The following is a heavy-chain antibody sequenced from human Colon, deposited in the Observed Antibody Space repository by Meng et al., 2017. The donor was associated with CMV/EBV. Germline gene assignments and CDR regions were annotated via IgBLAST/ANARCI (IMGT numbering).Heavy chain of an antibody. V-gene: IGHV1-2*02. CDR2: MDPTTGRT. CDR3: ASHSSYVWGSHH. J-gene: IGHJ1*01. CDR1: GYSFTGYY. Sequence: QGQRVQSGAEVGMPGASVKVSCKASGYSFTGYYIHWVRQAPGQGLEWMGWMDPTTGRTDYAQKFQGTVTMTRDTSISTAYLELSRLTSDDTAVYYCASHSSYVWGSHHWGQGTLVPSPQ. D-gene: IGHD3-16*01.